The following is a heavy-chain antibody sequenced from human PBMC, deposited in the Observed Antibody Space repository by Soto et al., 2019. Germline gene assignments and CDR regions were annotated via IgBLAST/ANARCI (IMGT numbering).Heavy chain of an antibody. CDR2: ISGDGGRI. CDR3: AKGGIVGATYSHYYYGLDV. D-gene: IGHD1-26*01. CDR1: GFTFSNFA. V-gene: IGHV3-23*01. Sequence: GGSLSLSCEASGFTFSNFAMSWARQAPGKGLEWVSAISGDGGRIDYADSVKGRFTVSRDNSKNTLYLQMNSLTAEDTAVYHCAKGGIVGATYSHYYYGLDVWGQGTTVTVSS. J-gene: IGHJ6*02.